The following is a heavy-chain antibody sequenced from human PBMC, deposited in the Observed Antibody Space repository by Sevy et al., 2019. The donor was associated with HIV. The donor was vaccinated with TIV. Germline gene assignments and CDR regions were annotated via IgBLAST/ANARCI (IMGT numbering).Heavy chain of an antibody. V-gene: IGHV4-61*01. CDR3: ARRRTALVAGHYYGLDV. Sequence: SETLSLTCTVSGDSVSSGSYHWSWIRQPPGKGLEWIGYMYYYGNTNLNPSLRSRVTMSVDTSGNQFSLKLSSVTAADTAVYYWARRRTALVAGHYYGLDVWGQGTTVTVSS. D-gene: IGHD5-18*01. J-gene: IGHJ6*02. CDR2: MYYYGNT. CDR1: GDSVSSGSYH.